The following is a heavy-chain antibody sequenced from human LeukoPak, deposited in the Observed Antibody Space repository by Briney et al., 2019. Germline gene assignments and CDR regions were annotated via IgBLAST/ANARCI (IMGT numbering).Heavy chain of an antibody. Sequence: ASVKVSCKASGYTFTGYYMHWVRQAPGQGLERMGWINPNSGDKKYAQKFQGRVTMTRDTSISTAYMELSRLRSDDTAVYYCATQRGSYLWGTDFDYWGQGTLVTVSS. CDR1: GYTFTGYY. D-gene: IGHD3-16*01. CDR3: ATQRGSYLWGTDFDY. J-gene: IGHJ4*02. CDR2: INPNSGDK. V-gene: IGHV1-2*02.